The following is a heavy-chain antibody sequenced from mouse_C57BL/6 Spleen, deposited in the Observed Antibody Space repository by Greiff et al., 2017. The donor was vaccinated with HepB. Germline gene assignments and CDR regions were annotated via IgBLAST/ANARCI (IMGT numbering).Heavy chain of an antibody. D-gene: IGHD2-13*01. J-gene: IGHJ3*01. V-gene: IGHV1-82*01. CDR2: IYPGDGDT. CDR3: ARLGHGDYAWFAY. CDR1: GYAFSSSW. Sequence: VQLQQSGPELVKPGASVKISCKASGYAFSSSWMNWVKQRPGKGLEWIGRIYPGDGDTNYNGKFKGKATLTADKSSSTAYMQLSSLTSGDSAVYFCARLGHGDYAWFAYWGQGTLVTVSA.